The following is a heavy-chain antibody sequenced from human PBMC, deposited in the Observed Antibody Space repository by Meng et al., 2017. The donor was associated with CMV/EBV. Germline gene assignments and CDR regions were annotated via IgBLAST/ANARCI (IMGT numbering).Heavy chain of an antibody. CDR2: LYSGGSST. CDR1: GFTFSSYA. D-gene: IGHD6-19*01. V-gene: IGHV3-23*03. J-gene: IGHJ1*01. Sequence: GESLKISCAASGFTFSSYAMSWVRQAPGKGLEWVSVLYSGGSSTNYADPVKGRFTISRDKSKNTLYLQMNSLRAEDTAVYYCAKALAGTGPFQHWGQGTLVTVSS. CDR3: AKALAGTGPFQH.